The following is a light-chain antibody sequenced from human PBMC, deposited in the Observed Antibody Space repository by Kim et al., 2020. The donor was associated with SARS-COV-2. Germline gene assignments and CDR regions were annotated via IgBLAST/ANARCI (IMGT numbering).Light chain of an antibody. Sequence: SESVGDSVTISCRASQDIRKDLGWFQHKPWKATKRLIDAASSLQSGVPSRFSGSRSGTEFTLTISSLQPEDSATYYCRQQKSDPFTFGQGTKLVI. J-gene: IGKJ2*01. CDR3: RQQKSDPFT. V-gene: IGKV1-17*01. CDR1: QDIRKD. CDR2: AAS.